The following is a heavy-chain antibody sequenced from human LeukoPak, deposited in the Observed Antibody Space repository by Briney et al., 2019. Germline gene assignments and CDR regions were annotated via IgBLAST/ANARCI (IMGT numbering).Heavy chain of an antibody. Sequence: ASVKVSCKTSGYTFTNYGISWVRQAPGQGLEWMGWISAYNGNTNYVQKFQGRVTMTTDTSTSTVCMELRSLRSDDTAVYYCARDIATIVHQDWGQGTLVTVSS. D-gene: IGHD1-26*01. J-gene: IGHJ4*02. CDR3: ARDIATIVHQD. CDR1: GYTFTNYG. V-gene: IGHV1-18*01. CDR2: ISAYNGNT.